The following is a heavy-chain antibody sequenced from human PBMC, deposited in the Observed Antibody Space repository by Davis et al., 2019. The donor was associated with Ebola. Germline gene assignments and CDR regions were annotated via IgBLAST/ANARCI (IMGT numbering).Heavy chain of an antibody. CDR2: IYYSGST. D-gene: IGHD3-10*01. V-gene: IGHV4-61*01. CDR3: ARGPRFITMVRGVIPFDY. Sequence: SETLSLTCTVSGGSVSSGSYYWSWIRQPPGKGLEWIGYIYYSGSTNYNPSLKSRVTISVDTSKNQFSLKLSSVTAADTAVYYCARGPRFITMVRGVIPFDYWGQGTLVTVSS. J-gene: IGHJ4*02. CDR1: GGSVSSGSYY.